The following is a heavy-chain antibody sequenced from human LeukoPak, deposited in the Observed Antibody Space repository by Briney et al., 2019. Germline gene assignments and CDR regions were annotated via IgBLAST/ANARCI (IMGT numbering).Heavy chain of an antibody. J-gene: IGHJ4*02. CDR3: VRDYENLTGSKTRFHY. Sequence: GGSLRLSCAASGFTFSSYWMHWVRQAPGKGLVWVSRINSDGSSASYADSVKGRFTISRDNAKNSLYLQMNSLRAEDTAVYYCVRDYENLTGSKTRFHYWGQGTLVTVSS. V-gene: IGHV3-74*01. CDR1: GFTFSSYW. D-gene: IGHD3-9*01. CDR2: INSDGSSA.